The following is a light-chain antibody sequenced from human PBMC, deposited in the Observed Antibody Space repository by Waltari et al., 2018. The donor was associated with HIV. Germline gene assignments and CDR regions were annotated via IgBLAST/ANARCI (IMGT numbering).Light chain of an antibody. CDR1: QSVSSSY. CDR3: QQYGSSLHS. J-gene: IGKJ2*03. Sequence: EIVLTQSPATLSLSPGERATLSCGASQSVSSSYVAWYQQKPGLAPRLLIFDASMRATGIPDRCSGSGSGTDFTLTISRLEPEDFAVYYGQQYGSSLHSFGQGTKLEIK. V-gene: IGKV3D-20*01. CDR2: DAS.